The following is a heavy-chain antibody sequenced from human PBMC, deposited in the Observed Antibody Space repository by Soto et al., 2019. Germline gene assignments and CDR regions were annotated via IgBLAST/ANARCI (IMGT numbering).Heavy chain of an antibody. CDR2: IYYSGTT. J-gene: IGHJ4*02. Sequence: SETLSLTCTVSSASICSSDSTWGWIRQPPGKGLEWIGSIYYSGTTYYNPSLNSRVTVSVDTSKNQFSLKVTSVTAADTAVYYCARGASAYSYRSPAFDLWGQGNLVTVSS. CDR1: SASICSSDST. CDR3: ARGASAYSYRSPAFDL. D-gene: IGHD5-18*01. V-gene: IGHV4-39*01.